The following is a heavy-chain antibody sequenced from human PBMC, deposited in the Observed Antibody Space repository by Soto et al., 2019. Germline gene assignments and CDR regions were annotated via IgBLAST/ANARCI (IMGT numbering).Heavy chain of an antibody. CDR3: ARQSTVTGNYYFDS. V-gene: IGHV4-31*03. CDR2: IFYSGST. J-gene: IGHJ4*02. D-gene: IGHD4-17*01. CDR1: GASISSLGFY. Sequence: QVQLQESGPGLVKPSQTLSLTCPVSGASISSLGFYWTWLRQLPGKGLEWIGYIFYSGSTNYSPSLKSRLNISIDTSDNHFSLKLTSVTAADTAVYYCARQSTVTGNYYFDSWGQGTLVTVAT.